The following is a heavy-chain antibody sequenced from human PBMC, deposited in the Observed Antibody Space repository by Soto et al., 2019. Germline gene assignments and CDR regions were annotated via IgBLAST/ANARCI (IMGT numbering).Heavy chain of an antibody. CDR1: GFTFSSYP. CDR3: ARSHSSSWHWFDP. J-gene: IGHJ5*02. V-gene: IGHV3-30-3*01. CDR2: ISVTGNNI. D-gene: IGHD6-13*01. Sequence: QVQLVESGGGVVQPGRSLRLSCAASGFTFSSYPMHWVRQAPGKGPEWVAVISVTGNNIHYGDSVKGRFTISRDNSKNTLYLQMSSLRVEDTAVYYCARSHSSSWHWFDPWGQGTLVTVSS.